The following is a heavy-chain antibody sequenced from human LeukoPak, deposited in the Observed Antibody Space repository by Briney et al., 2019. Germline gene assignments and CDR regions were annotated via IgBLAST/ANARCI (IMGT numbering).Heavy chain of an antibody. CDR3: ARAINTVTTFYFDY. V-gene: IGHV4-31*03. CDR2: IYYSGST. Sequence: PSETLSLTCIVSGGSITSGGYYWSWIRQHPGKVLEWIGYIYYSGSTYYNPSLKSRVTISVDTSKNQFSLKLGSVTAADTAVYYCARAINTVTTFYFDYWGQGTLVTVSS. D-gene: IGHD4-17*01. CDR1: GGSITSGGYY. J-gene: IGHJ4*02.